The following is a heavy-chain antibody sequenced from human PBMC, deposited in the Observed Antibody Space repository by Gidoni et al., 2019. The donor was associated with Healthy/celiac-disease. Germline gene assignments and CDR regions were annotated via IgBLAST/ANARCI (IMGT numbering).Heavy chain of an antibody. D-gene: IGHD1-1*01. J-gene: IGHJ4*02. CDR1: GFTFSRYA. CDR2: ISGSGGIT. CDR3: AKDRIWTD. V-gene: IGHV3-23*01. Sequence: VRLLESGGGLVQPGGSLRASRAASGFTFSRYAMDWVRQAPGKGLERVSAISGSGGITYYADSVKGRFTISRNNSKNTLYLKMNSLRAEDTAVYYCAKDRIWTDWGQGTLVTVSS.